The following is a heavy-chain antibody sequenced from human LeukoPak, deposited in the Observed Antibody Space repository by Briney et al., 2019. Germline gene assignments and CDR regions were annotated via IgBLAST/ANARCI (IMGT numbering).Heavy chain of an antibody. CDR3: ARAAIKLSSRTGAFDI. CDR2: IYYSGST. J-gene: IGHJ3*02. V-gene: IGHV4-30-4*08. Sequence: ASETLSLTCTVSGGSISSGDYYWSWIRQPPGKGLEWIGYIYYSGSTYYNPSLKSRVTISVDTSKNQFSLKLSSVTAADTAVYYCARAAIKLSSRTGAFDIWGQGTMVTVSS. CDR1: GGSISSGDYY. D-gene: IGHD6-13*01.